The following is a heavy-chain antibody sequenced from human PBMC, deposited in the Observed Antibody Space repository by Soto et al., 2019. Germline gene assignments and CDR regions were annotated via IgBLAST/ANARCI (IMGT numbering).Heavy chain of an antibody. D-gene: IGHD3-9*01. V-gene: IGHV3-30*18. CDR1: GFTFSSYG. CDR2: ISYDGSNK. CDR3: AKDENDILTGWTYYYYMDV. J-gene: IGHJ6*03. Sequence: GGSLRLSCAASGFTFSSYGMHWVRQAPGKGLEWVAVISYDGSNKYYADSVKGRFTISRDNSKNTLYLQMNSLRAEDTAVYYCAKDENDILTGWTYYYYMDVWGKGTTVTVSS.